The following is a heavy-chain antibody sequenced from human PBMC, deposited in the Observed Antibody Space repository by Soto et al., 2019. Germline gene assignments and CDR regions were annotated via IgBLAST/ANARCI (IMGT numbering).Heavy chain of an antibody. V-gene: IGHV4-61*02. CDR1: GGSVSSVSYY. CDR2: IYSSGNT. J-gene: IGHJ5*02. Sequence: SQTLTLACSASGGSVSSVSYYWGGIRQPAGKGLEWIGRIYSSGNTKYNPSLQSRVTMSLDTSNNQFSLRLTSVTAAHAAVDYCSSGQPFSVWFDPWGQGGLVTVSS. D-gene: IGHD3-16*01. CDR3: SSGQPFSVWFDP.